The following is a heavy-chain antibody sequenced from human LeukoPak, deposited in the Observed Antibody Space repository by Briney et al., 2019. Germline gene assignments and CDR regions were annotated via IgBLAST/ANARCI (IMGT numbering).Heavy chain of an antibody. D-gene: IGHD1-20*01. V-gene: IGHV3-23*01. J-gene: IGHJ4*02. CDR2: ISSSGGST. Sequence: PGGSLRLSCAASEFIFSSYAMSWVRQAPGKGLEWVSSISSSGGSTFYADSVKGRFTISRDNSRDTLFLQMNSLRAEDTALYYCAKAQRGLNWNDRNDYWGQGTLVTVSS. CDR1: EFIFSSYA. CDR3: AKAQRGLNWNDRNDY.